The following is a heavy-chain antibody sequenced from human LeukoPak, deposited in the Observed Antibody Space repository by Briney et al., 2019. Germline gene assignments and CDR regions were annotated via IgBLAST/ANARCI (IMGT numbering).Heavy chain of an antibody. D-gene: IGHD6-6*01. CDR3: ARDKYTSSSLDY. J-gene: IGHJ4*02. Sequence: GGSLRLSCAASGFTFSSYAMNWVRQAPGKGLEWVSAISGSGGYTYYADSVKGRLTISRDNSKNTLYLQMNSLRAEDTAVYFCARDKYTSSSLDYWGQGTLVTVSS. CDR1: GFTFSSYA. V-gene: IGHV3-23*01. CDR2: ISGSGGYT.